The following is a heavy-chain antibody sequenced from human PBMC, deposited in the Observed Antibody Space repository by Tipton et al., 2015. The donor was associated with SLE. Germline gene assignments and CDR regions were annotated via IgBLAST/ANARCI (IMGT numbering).Heavy chain of an antibody. Sequence: QSGAEVKKPGASVKVSCKASGYTFTSYGISWVRQAPGQGLEWMGWISAYNGNTNYAQKVQGRVTMTTDTSTSTAYMELRSLRSDDTAVYYCATYPSYYDSSGYDAFDIWGQGTMVTVSS. CDR3: ATYPSYYDSSGYDAFDI. D-gene: IGHD3-22*01. CDR2: ISAYNGNT. V-gene: IGHV1-18*04. J-gene: IGHJ3*02. CDR1: GYTFTSYG.